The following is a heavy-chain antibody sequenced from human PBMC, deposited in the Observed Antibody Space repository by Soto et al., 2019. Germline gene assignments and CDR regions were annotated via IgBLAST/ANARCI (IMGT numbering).Heavy chain of an antibody. CDR2: ISSSSSYI. CDR1: GFTFSSYS. D-gene: IGHD3-22*01. V-gene: IGHV3-21*01. CDR3: ARVGNYYDSSGYYFS. Sequence: GGSLRLSCAASGFTFSSYSMNWVRQAPGKGLEWVSSISSSSSYIYYADSVKGRFTISRDNAKNSLYLQMNSLRAEDTAVYYCARVGNYYDSSGYYFSWGQGTLVTVSS. J-gene: IGHJ4*02.